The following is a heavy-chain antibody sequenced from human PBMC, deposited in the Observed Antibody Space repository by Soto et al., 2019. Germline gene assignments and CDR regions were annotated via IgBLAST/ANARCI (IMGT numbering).Heavy chain of an antibody. CDR2: ISYDGSNQ. J-gene: IGHJ4*02. CDR3: ARLTGTAPRFDY. V-gene: IGHV3-30-3*01. Sequence: QVQLVESGGGVVQPGRSLRLSCSASGFTFSDFEMYWVRQAPGKGLDWVSFISYDGSNQYYAGSVKGRFTVSRDNSKKTLFLLMNSLRPEDTAVYFCARLTGTAPRFDYWGQGTRVTVSS. CDR1: GFTFSDFE. D-gene: IGHD1-7*01.